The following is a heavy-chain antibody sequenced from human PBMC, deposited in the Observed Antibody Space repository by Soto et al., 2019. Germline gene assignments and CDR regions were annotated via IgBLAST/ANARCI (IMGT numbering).Heavy chain of an antibody. CDR2: IWYDGSNK. V-gene: IGHV3-33*01. CDR3: ARGDDLVVAPPFDY. D-gene: IGHD2-15*01. J-gene: IGHJ4*02. CDR1: GFTFSSYG. Sequence: QVQLVESGGGVVQPGRSLRLSCAASGFTFSSYGMHWVRQAPGKGLXWVAVIWYDGSNKYYADSVKGRFTISRDNSKNPLYLKMNSLRAEDTAVYYGARGDDLVVAPPFDYWGQGTLVTVSS.